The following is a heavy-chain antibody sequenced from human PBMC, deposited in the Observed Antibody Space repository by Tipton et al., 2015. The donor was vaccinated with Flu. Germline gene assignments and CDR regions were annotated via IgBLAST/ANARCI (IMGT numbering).Heavy chain of an antibody. CDR3: AGYSSSWGGAFDY. Sequence: TLSLTCTVSGGSVSGGGHFWNWIRQRPGKGLEWIGYVYYSGSTYYNPSLKSRVTISLDTSKNQLSMELTSVTAADTATYFCAGYSSSWGGAFDYWGQGIPVTGST. D-gene: IGHD6-19*01. V-gene: IGHV4-31*03. CDR2: VYYSGST. J-gene: IGHJ4*02. CDR1: GGSVSGGGHF.